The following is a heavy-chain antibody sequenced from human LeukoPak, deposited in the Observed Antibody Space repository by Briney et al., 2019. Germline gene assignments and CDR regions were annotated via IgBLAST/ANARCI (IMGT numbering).Heavy chain of an antibody. V-gene: IGHV3-7*01. CDR3: ARDLYGDYFFDY. CDR1: GFTFSSYY. CDR2: IKEDGSER. J-gene: IGHJ4*02. D-gene: IGHD4-17*01. Sequence: GGSLRLSCAASGFTFSSYYMSWVRQAPGKGLEWVANIKEDGSERYYVDSMKGRFTISRDNAKNSLYLQMNSLRAEDTAVYYCARDLYGDYFFDYWGQGTLVTVSS.